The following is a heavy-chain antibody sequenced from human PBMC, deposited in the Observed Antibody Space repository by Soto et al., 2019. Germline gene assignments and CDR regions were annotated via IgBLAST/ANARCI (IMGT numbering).Heavy chain of an antibody. V-gene: IGHV3-23*01. J-gene: IGHJ4*02. CDR3: AKASSGYNDYFDY. CDR1: GFTFSSYA. Sequence: VGSLRLSCAASGFTFSSYAMSWVRQAPGKGLEWVSAISGSGGSTYYADSVKGRFTISRDNSKNTLYLQMNSLRAEDTAVYYCAKASSGYNDYFDYWGQGTLVTVSS. CDR2: ISGSGGST. D-gene: IGHD3-22*01.